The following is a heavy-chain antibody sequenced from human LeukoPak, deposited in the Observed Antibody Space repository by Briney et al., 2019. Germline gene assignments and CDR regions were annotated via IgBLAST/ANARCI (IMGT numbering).Heavy chain of an antibody. CDR3: ARDRLFRGAFDI. J-gene: IGHJ3*02. V-gene: IGHV3-21*01. CDR2: ISSSSSYI. CDR1: GFTFSSYR. Sequence: PGGSLRLSCAASGFTFSSYRMTWVRQAPGKGLEWVSSISSSSSYIYYADSVKGRFTISRDNAKNSLYLQMNSLRAEDTAVYYCARDRLFRGAFDIWGQGTMVTVSS. D-gene: IGHD2-21*01.